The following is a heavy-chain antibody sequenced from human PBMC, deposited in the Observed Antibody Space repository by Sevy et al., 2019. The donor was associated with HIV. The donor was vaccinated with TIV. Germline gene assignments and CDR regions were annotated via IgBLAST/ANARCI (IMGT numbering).Heavy chain of an antibody. CDR2: MNQEGTER. CDR3: VREGLGGFSYSLDS. J-gene: IGHJ4*02. Sequence: GGSLRLSCAASGFSFSTYWMTWVRQAPGKGLEWVATMNQEGTERDYVDSVKGRFTISRDNTKTSLFLQMNSLSAEDTGVYYCVREGLGGFSYSLDSWGQGTLVTVSS. CDR1: GFSFSTYW. D-gene: IGHD3-16*01. V-gene: IGHV3-7*01.